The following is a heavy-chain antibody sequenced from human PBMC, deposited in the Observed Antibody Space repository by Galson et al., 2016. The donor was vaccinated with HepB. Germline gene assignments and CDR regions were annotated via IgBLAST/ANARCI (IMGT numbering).Heavy chain of an antibody. Sequence: ETLSLTCAIYGGSFSGYFWNWIRRPPGKGLEWIGEVNHIGSTNYNPSLKSRVIISLDTSKNQFSLRLNSVTAADTAVYYCASVIAATPRGYYGMDVWGKGTMVTISS. CDR3: ASVIAATPRGYYGMDV. D-gene: IGHD2-15*01. CDR2: VNHIGST. J-gene: IGHJ6*04. V-gene: IGHV4-34*01. CDR1: GGSFSGYF.